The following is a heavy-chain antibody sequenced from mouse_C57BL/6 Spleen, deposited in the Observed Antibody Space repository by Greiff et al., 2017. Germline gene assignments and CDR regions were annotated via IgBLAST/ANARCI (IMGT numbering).Heavy chain of an antibody. CDR2: INPGSGGT. J-gene: IGHJ4*01. V-gene: IGHV1-54*01. Sequence: QVQLQQSGAELVRPGTSVKVSCKASGYAFTNYLIEWVKQRPGQGLEWIGVINPGSGGTNYNEKFKGKATLTADKSSSTAYMQLSSLTSEDSAVYFCGSEVLRMMDDWGQGTSVTVSS. CDR1: GYAFTNYL. D-gene: IGHD1-1*01. CDR3: GSEVLRMMDD.